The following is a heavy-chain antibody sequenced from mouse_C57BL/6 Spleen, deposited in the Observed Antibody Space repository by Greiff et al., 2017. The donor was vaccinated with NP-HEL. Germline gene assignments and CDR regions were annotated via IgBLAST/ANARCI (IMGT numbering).Heavy chain of an antibody. CDR3: ARPFYDCDWYFDV. D-gene: IGHD2-4*01. J-gene: IGHJ1*03. V-gene: IGHV5-17*01. CDR2: ISSGSSTI. CDR1: GFTFSDYG. Sequence: EVQGVESGGGLVKPGGSLTLSCAASGFTFSDYGMHWVRQAPEKGLEWVAYISSGSSTIYYADTVKGRFTISRDNAKNTLFLQLTSLRSEDTAMYYCARPFYDCDWYFDVWGTGTTVTVSS.